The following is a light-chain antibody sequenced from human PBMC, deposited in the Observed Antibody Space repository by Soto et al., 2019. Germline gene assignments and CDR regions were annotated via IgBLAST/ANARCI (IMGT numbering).Light chain of an antibody. CDR1: SCDVGAFNY. CDR2: DVT. Sequence: QSVLTQPASVSGSPGQSISISCIGTSCDVGAFNYVSWYQHHPGKAPQLIIDDVTSRPSGVSNRFSASKSGNTASLTISGLQAEDEADYYCSSYTTRITEVFGTGIKVTV. J-gene: IGLJ1*01. V-gene: IGLV2-14*03. CDR3: SSYTTRITEV.